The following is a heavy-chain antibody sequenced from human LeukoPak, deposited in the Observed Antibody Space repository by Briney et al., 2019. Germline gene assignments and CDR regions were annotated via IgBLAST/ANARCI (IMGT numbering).Heavy chain of an antibody. CDR2: IYYSGST. J-gene: IGHJ4*02. Sequence: SETLSLTCTVSGGSISSYYWSWIRQPPGKGLEWIGYIYYSGSTNYNPSLKSRVTVSVDTSKNQFSLRLSSVTAADTAVYYCARVTGYVMEDYFDYWGQGTLVTVSS. CDR1: GGSISSYY. V-gene: IGHV4-59*01. CDR3: ARVTGYVMEDYFDY. D-gene: IGHD6-13*01.